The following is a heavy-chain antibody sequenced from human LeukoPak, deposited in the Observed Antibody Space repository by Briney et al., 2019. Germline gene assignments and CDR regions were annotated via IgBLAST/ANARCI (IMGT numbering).Heavy chain of an antibody. Sequence: GGSLRLSCAASGFTFSSYSMNWVRQAPGKGLEWVSSISSSSSYIYYADSVKGRFTISRDNSKNSLYLQMNSLRTEDTALYYCAKEEGSGSYYSIDYWGQGTLVTVSS. D-gene: IGHD3-10*01. CDR3: AKEEGSGSYYSIDY. V-gene: IGHV3-21*04. J-gene: IGHJ4*02. CDR1: GFTFSSYS. CDR2: ISSSSSYI.